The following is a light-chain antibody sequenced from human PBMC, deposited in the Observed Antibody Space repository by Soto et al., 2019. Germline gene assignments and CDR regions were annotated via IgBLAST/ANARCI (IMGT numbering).Light chain of an antibody. CDR2: KAS. J-gene: IGKJ4*01. CDR1: QSVTTW. CDR3: QQYDSYPLT. Sequence: DSQMTQSPSTLSASVGDRVTITCRASQSVTTWLAWYQQKPGKAPKILISKASNLQSAVPSRFSASGSGTEFTLTISSLQPDDFVTYYCQQYDSYPLTFGGGTQVEIK. V-gene: IGKV1-5*03.